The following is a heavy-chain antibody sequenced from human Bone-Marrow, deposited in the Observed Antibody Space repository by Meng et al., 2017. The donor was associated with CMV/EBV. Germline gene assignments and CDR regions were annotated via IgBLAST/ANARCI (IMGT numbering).Heavy chain of an antibody. CDR2: IYYSGST. D-gene: IGHD6-13*01. CDR3: ATEWYSSSWYEVVYYYYGMDV. Sequence: GSLRLSCTVSGGSISSSSYYWGWIRQPPGKGLEWIGSIYYSGSTYYNPSLKSRVTISVDTSKNQFSLKLSSVTAADTAVYYCATEWYSSSWYEVVYYYYGMDVWGQGTTVTVSS. V-gene: IGHV4-39*07. CDR1: GGSISSSSYY. J-gene: IGHJ6*02.